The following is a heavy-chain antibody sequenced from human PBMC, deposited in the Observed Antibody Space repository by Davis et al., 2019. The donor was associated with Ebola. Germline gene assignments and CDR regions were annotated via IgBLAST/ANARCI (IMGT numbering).Heavy chain of an antibody. Sequence: ASVKVSCKASGYTFINYDINWVRQATGQGPEWMGWVNPNSGNTGYAQRFQGRVNITRNTSISTVYMELSSLRSEDTAVFYCARGSSPEWRAAMDVWGKGTTVTVSS. CDR3: ARGSSPEWRAAMDV. CDR2: VNPNSGNT. J-gene: IGHJ6*03. D-gene: IGHD1-14*01. CDR1: GYTFINYD. V-gene: IGHV1-8*03.